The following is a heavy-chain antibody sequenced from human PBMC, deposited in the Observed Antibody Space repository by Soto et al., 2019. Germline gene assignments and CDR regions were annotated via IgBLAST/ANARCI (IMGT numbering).Heavy chain of an antibody. Sequence: ASVKVSCKASGYTFTGDYMHWVRQAPGQGLEWMGWINPNSGGTNYAQKFQGWVTMTRDTSISTAYMELSRLRSDDTAVYYCARDYRAAGTGYYGMDVWGQGTTVTVSS. CDR2: INPNSGGT. D-gene: IGHD6-13*01. CDR1: GYTFTGDY. J-gene: IGHJ6*01. CDR3: ARDYRAAGTGYYGMDV. V-gene: IGHV1-2*04.